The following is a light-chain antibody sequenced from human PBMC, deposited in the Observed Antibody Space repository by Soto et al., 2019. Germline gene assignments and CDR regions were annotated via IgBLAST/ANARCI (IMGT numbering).Light chain of an antibody. Sequence: EIVLTQSPATLSLSPGERATLSCRASQSVSSYLAWYQQKPGQAPRLLMYDVSNRATGIPASFSGSGSGTDFTLTITSIEPEDFALYYCQQYGSSPPTFGQGTKVDIK. CDR1: QSVSSY. J-gene: IGKJ1*01. CDR3: QQYGSSPPT. CDR2: DVS. V-gene: IGKV3-11*01.